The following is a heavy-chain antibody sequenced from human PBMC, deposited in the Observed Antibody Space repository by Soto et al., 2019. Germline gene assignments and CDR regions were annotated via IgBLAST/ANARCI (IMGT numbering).Heavy chain of an antibody. Sequence: SLRRSCSGSVFTFSSYGIHCVLPSPVKVLDCLAVIWYDGSNKYYADSVKGRFTISRDNSKNTLYLQMNSLRAEDTAVYYCARDRSSGSCYSVCPYYYGMDVWGQGTTVTVSS. V-gene: IGHV3-33*01. D-gene: IGHD2-15*01. CDR1: VFTFSSYG. J-gene: IGHJ6*02. CDR3: ARDRSSGSCYSVCPYYYGMDV. CDR2: IWYDGSNK.